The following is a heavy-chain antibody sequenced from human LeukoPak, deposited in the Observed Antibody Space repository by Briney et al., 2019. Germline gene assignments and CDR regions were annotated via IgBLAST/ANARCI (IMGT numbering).Heavy chain of an antibody. CDR2: ISSSSSYI. CDR1: DFTFSNYV. CDR3: ARADRGSFMVY. Sequence: GGSLRLSCAASDFTFSNYVMSWVRQAPGKGLEWVSSISSSSSYIYYADSVKGRFTISRDNAKNSLYLQMNSLRAEDTAVYYCARADRGSFMVYWGQGTLVTVSS. D-gene: IGHD1-26*01. V-gene: IGHV3-21*01. J-gene: IGHJ4*02.